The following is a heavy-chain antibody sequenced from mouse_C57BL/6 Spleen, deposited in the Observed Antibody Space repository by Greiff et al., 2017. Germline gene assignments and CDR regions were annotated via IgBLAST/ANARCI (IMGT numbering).Heavy chain of an antibody. CDR3: ARRRDYYGYAMDY. CDR1: GYTFTSYW. Sequence: QVQLQQPGAELVMPGASVKLSCKASGYTFTSYWMHWVQQRPGQGLEWIGEIDPSDSYTNYNQKFQGKSTLTVYKSASTAYMQLSSLTSEDSAVYYCARRRDYYGYAMDYWGQGTPVTVSS. D-gene: IGHD1-1*01. CDR2: IDPSDSYT. V-gene: IGHV1-69*01. J-gene: IGHJ4*01.